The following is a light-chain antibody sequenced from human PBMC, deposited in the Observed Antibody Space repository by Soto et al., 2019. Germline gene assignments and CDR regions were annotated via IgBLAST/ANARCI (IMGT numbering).Light chain of an antibody. CDR2: DNN. J-gene: IGLJ1*01. CDR3: GTWDSSLSAYV. V-gene: IGLV1-51*01. CDR1: SSNIGNNY. Sequence: QSVLTQPPSVSAAPGQKVTISCSGSSSNIGNNYVSWYQQLPGTAPKLLIYDNNKRPSGIPDRFSGSKSGTSATLGITGLQTGDEAGYYCGTWDSSLSAYVFGTGTQLTVL.